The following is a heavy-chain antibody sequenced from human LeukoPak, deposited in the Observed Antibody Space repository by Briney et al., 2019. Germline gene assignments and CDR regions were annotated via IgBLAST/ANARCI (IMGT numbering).Heavy chain of an antibody. CDR3: ARDSVNDYYDSSGHFS. Sequence: ASVKVSCKASGYTFTSYGISWVRQAPGQGLEWMGWISAYNGNTNYAQKLQGRVTMTTDTSTSTAYMELRSLRSDDTAVYYCARDSVNDYYDSSGHFSWGQGTLVTVSS. D-gene: IGHD3-22*01. CDR1: GYTFTSYG. J-gene: IGHJ5*02. V-gene: IGHV1-18*01. CDR2: ISAYNGNT.